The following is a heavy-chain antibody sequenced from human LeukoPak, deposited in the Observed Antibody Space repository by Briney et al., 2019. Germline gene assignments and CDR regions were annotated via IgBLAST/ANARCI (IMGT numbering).Heavy chain of an antibody. D-gene: IGHD6-19*01. Sequence: TGGSLRLSCAASGFTFSSYAMTWVRQAPGEGLQWVSAISSSGGSTYYADSVKGRFTISRDNSKNTLFLQMNSLRAEDTAVYYCAKDSFRSSSGVDPWGQGTLVTVSS. CDR3: AKDSFRSSSGVDP. V-gene: IGHV3-23*01. J-gene: IGHJ5*02. CDR1: GFTFSSYA. CDR2: ISSSGGST.